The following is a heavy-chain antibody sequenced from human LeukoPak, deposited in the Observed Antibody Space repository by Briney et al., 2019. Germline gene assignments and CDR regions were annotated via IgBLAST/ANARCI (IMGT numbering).Heavy chain of an antibody. D-gene: IGHD6-19*01. V-gene: IGHV3-23*01. CDR3: ARYWGGAVAGFSRAYYYYGMDV. Sequence: PGGSLRLSCAASGFTFNYYPMSWLRQAPGKGLEWVSAISSDGDRTYYAASVKGRFTISRDNSKNTLYLQMNSLRAEDTAVYYCARYWGGAVAGFSRAYYYYGMDVWGQGTTVTVSS. CDR1: GFTFNYYP. J-gene: IGHJ6*02. CDR2: ISSDGDRT.